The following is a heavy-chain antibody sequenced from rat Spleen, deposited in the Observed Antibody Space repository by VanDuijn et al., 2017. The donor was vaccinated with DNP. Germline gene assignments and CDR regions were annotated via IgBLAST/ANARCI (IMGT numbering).Heavy chain of an antibody. CDR1: GFTFSDYA. CDR2: IIYDGSST. J-gene: IGHJ4*01. V-gene: IGHV5-7*01. D-gene: IGHD1-5*01. CDR3: ARGGTTGLMDV. Sequence: EVQLVESGGGLVQPGRSLKLSCAASGFTFSDYAMAWVRQAPKKGLEWVATIIYDGSSTYYRDSVKGRFTISRDNAKSTLYLQMNSLRSEDTAIYYCARGGTTGLMDVWGQGTSVTVSS.